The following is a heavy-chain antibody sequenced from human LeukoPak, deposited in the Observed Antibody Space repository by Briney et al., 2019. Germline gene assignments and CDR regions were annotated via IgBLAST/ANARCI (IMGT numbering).Heavy chain of an antibody. Sequence: SETLSLTCALSGGSFSGYFWSWIRQTPGRGVEWIGEINHGGNTNYNPSLKSRVTISLDTSENQGSLRLSSVTAADTAVYCARSPLYSGDYRFVHWGQGTLVTVSS. V-gene: IGHV4-34*01. CDR2: INHGGNT. CDR3: ARSPLYSGDYRFVH. CDR1: GGSFSGYF. D-gene: IGHD4-17*01. J-gene: IGHJ4*02.